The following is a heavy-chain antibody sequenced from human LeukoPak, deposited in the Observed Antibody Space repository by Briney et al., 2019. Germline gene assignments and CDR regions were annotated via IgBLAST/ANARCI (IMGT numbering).Heavy chain of an antibody. V-gene: IGHV3-30*18. J-gene: IGHJ4*02. D-gene: IGHD6-19*01. CDR2: ISYDGSNK. CDR3: AKDMSSGWYVAHDY. Sequence: GRSLRLSCAASGFTFSSYGMHWVRQAPGKGLEWVAVISYDGSNKYYADSVKGRFTISRDNSKNTLYLQMNSLRAEDTAVSYCAKDMSSGWYVAHDYWGQGTLVTVSS. CDR1: GFTFSSYG.